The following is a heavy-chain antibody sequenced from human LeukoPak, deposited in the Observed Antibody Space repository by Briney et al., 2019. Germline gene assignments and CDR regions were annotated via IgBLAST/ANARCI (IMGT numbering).Heavy chain of an antibody. D-gene: IGHD3-10*01. V-gene: IGHV4-38-2*01. CDR2: IYHSGST. Sequence: SETLSLTCAVSGSSISSGYYWGWIRQPPGKGLEWIGSIYHSGSTYYNPSLKSRVTISVDTSKNQFSLKLSSVTAADTAVYYCARVLWFGAYNFDCWGQGTLVTVSS. J-gene: IGHJ4*02. CDR1: GSSISSGYY. CDR3: ARVLWFGAYNFDC.